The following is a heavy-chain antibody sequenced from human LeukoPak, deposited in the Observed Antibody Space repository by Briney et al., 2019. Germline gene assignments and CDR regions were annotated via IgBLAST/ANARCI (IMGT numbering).Heavy chain of an antibody. CDR2: IVPLLGIA. CDR3: ANTPSYYYDSSGYEYYFDY. D-gene: IGHD3-22*01. J-gene: IGHJ4*02. V-gene: IGHV1-69*02. Sequence: SVKVSCKASGGTFSSYTISWVRQAPGQGLEWMGRIVPLLGIANYAQKFQGRVTITADKSTSTAYMELSSLRSEDTAVYYCANTPSYYYDSSGYEYYFDYWGQGTLVTVSS. CDR1: GGTFSSYT.